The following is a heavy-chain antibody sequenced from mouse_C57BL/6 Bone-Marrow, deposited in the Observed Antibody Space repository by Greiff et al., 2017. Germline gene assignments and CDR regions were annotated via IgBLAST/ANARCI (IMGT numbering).Heavy chain of an antibody. CDR3: TTIYYGNYWFAY. CDR1: GFNIKDDY. J-gene: IGHJ3*01. D-gene: IGHD2-1*01. CDR2: IDPENGDT. Sequence: VQLQQSGAEPVRPGASVKLSCTASGFNIKDDYMHWVKQRPEQGLEWIGWIDPENGDTEYASKFQGKATITADTSSNTAYLQLSSLTSEDTAVYYCTTIYYGNYWFAYWGQGTLVTVSA. V-gene: IGHV14-4*01.